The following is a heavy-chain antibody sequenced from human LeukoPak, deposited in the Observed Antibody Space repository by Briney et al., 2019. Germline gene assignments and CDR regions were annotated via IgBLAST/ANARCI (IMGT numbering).Heavy chain of an antibody. V-gene: IGHV4-61*02. CDR2: ICISGST. CDR3: AREPHSSGSYSGDAFDI. Sequence: SETLSLTCTVSGGSISSGSYFWSWIRQPAGKGLEWIGRICISGSTNYNASLKSRVTISIDTSKNQLSLKLSSVTAADTAVYYCAREPHSSGSYSGDAFDIWGQGTMVTVSS. J-gene: IGHJ3*02. CDR1: GGSISSGSYF. D-gene: IGHD1-26*01.